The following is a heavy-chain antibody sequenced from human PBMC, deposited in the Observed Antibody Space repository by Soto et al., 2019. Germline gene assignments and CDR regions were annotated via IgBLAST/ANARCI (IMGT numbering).Heavy chain of an antibody. D-gene: IGHD6-19*01. CDR2: ISTYNGNT. CDR1: GYTFTSYA. J-gene: IGHJ4*02. CDR3: TTEKISDSGLWSLRFYFDN. Sequence: GASVKVSCKASGYTFTSYAMHWVRQAPGQRLEWMGWISTYNGNTNYAQEFQGRVTMTEDASKNTAYMELSSLRSDDTAIYYCTTEKISDSGLWSLRFYFDNWGQGTPVTVSS. V-gene: IGHV1-3*04.